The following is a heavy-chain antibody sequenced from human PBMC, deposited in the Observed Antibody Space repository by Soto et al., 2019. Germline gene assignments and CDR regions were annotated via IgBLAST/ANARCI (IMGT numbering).Heavy chain of an antibody. Sequence: QPGGSLRLSCAASGFTFSSYGMHWVRQAPGKGLEWVAVIWYDGSNKYYADSVKGRFTISRDNSKNTLYLQMNSLRAEDTAVYYCASLWMEGYSGYDLDYWGQGTLVTVSS. V-gene: IGHV3-33*01. CDR3: ASLWMEGYSGYDLDY. J-gene: IGHJ4*02. D-gene: IGHD5-12*01. CDR2: IWYDGSNK. CDR1: GFTFSSYG.